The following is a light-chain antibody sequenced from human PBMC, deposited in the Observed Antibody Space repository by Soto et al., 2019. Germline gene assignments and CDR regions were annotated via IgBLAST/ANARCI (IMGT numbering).Light chain of an antibody. V-gene: IGLV2-8*01. CDR2: EVS. J-gene: IGLJ3*02. CDR3: SSYAGSNLWV. CDR1: SSDVGNYKY. Sequence: QSVLTQSPSASGSAGRSVTISCTGASSDVGNYKYVSWYQQQPGKAPKLVIYEVSKRPSGVPDRFSGSKSGNTASLTVSGLQVEDESDYYCSSYAGSNLWVFGGGTKLTV.